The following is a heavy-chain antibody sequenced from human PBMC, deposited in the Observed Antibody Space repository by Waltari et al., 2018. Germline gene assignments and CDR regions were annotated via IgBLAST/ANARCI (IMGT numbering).Heavy chain of an antibody. Sequence: QVQLQESGPGLVKPSQTLSLTCTVSGGSISSGGYYWSWIRQHPGKGLEWIGYIYYSGSTSYNPSLKSRVTISVDTSKNQFSLKLSSVTAADTAVYYCARGGYSYGYGAFDIWGQGTMVTVSS. CDR3: ARGGYSYGYGAFDI. V-gene: IGHV4-31*03. CDR2: IYYSGST. D-gene: IGHD5-18*01. J-gene: IGHJ3*02. CDR1: GGSISSGGYY.